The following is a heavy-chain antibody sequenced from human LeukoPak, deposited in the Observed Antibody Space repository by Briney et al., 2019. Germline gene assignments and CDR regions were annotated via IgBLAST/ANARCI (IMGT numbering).Heavy chain of an antibody. V-gene: IGHV4-39*07. D-gene: IGHD4-17*01. CDR2: IYYSGST. J-gene: IGHJ4*02. Sequence: SETLSLTCTVSGGSISSSSYYWGWNRPPPGKGLEWIVSIYYSGSTYSNPSLKSRVTISVDTYKNQFSLKLSSVTAADTAVYYCARVSGTTDPFDYWGQGTLVTVSS. CDR3: ARVSGTTDPFDY. CDR1: GGSISSSSYY.